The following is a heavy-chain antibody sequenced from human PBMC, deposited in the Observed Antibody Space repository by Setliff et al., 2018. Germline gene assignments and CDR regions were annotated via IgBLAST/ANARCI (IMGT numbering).Heavy chain of an antibody. CDR2: IGGNGVYT. CDR1: GFTFGDFA. V-gene: IGHV3-23*01. Sequence: GGSLRLSCAASGFTFGDFAMTWVRQAPGKGLEWVAGIGGNGVYTNYADSVKGRSTISRDKAKKSLSLQMNSLRAEDTAVYYCARGYAYSYGFDYWGQGTPVTVSS. D-gene: IGHD3-16*01. J-gene: IGHJ4*02. CDR3: ARGYAYSYGFDY.